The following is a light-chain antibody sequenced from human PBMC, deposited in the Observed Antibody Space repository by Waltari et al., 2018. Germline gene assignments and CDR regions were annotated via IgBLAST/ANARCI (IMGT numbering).Light chain of an antibody. CDR1: QSVFYSSNNKNY. Sequence: DIVMTQSPDSLAVSLGERATINCKSSQSVFYSSNNKNYFGWYQQKPGQPPKLLIYWASTREPGVPDRFSGSGSVTNFTLTITSLQAEDVALYYCQQYYSPPLTFGQGTKVEIK. J-gene: IGKJ1*01. V-gene: IGKV4-1*01. CDR3: QQYYSPPLT. CDR2: WAS.